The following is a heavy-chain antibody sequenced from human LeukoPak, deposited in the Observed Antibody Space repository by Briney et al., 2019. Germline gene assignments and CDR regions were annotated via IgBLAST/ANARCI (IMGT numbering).Heavy chain of an antibody. Sequence: GGSLRLSCAASGFTFSDYYMSWIRQAPGKGLEWVSYISSSGSTIYYAGSVKGRFTISRDNAKNSLYLQMNSLRAEDTAVYYCARDLGRDTAMVYYYYYMDVWGKGTTVTVSS. CDR3: ARDLGRDTAMVYYYYYMDV. CDR2: ISSSGSTI. CDR1: GFTFSDYY. D-gene: IGHD5-18*01. V-gene: IGHV3-11*04. J-gene: IGHJ6*03.